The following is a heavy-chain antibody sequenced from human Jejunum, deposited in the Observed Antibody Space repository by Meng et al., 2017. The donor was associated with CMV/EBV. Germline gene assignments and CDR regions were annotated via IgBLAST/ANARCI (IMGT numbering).Heavy chain of an antibody. Sequence: QRQPGESGPGLVKPPETLSLTCTMSGASISDSSYFWGWIRQPPGKGLEWIGSVYYSGSTYYNPSLESRVTISVDTSKNQFSLKLTSVTAADTATYYCARDPTPDGSDYWGRGTLVTVSS. CDR2: VYYSGST. CDR1: GASISDSSYF. D-gene: IGHD3-10*01. V-gene: IGHV4-39*07. CDR3: ARDPTPDGSDY. J-gene: IGHJ4*02.